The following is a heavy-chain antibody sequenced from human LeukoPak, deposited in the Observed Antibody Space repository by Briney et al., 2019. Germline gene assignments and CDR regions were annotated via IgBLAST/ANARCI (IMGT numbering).Heavy chain of an antibody. V-gene: IGHV3-74*01. CDR1: GFTFSTYW. J-gene: IGHJ6*02. CDR3: AKDLDPLIVGPMDV. CDR2: IKSDGSDT. D-gene: IGHD3-22*01. Sequence: QPGGPLRLSCAASGFTFSTYWMHWVRQAPGEGLVWVSRIKSDGSDTSYADSVKGRFTISRDNSKNTLYLQTNSLRAEDTAVYYCAKDLDPLIVGPMDVWGQGTTVTVSS.